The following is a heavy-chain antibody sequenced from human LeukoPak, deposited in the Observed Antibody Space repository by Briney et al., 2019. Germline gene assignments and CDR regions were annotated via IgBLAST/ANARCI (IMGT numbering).Heavy chain of an antibody. Sequence: SETLSLTCTVSGGSISSYYWSWIRQPPGKGLEWIGDIYYSGSTNYNPSLKSRVTISVDTSKNQFSLKLSSVTAADTAVYYCASVGIAAAGPKPYYYYGMDVWGQGTTVTVSS. V-gene: IGHV4-59*08. CDR2: IYYSGST. CDR1: GGSISSYY. CDR3: ASVGIAAAGPKPYYYYGMDV. J-gene: IGHJ6*02. D-gene: IGHD6-13*01.